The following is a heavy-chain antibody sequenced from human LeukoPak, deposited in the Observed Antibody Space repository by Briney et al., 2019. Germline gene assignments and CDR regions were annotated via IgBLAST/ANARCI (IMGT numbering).Heavy chain of an antibody. CDR2: LSGRGRDT. V-gene: IGHV3-23*01. CDR1: GFTFSTYA. Sequence: GGSLRLSCAASGFTFSTYAMSWVRQAPGKGLEWLSALSGRGRDTYYAASVKGRFTISRDESKNTLFLQMNSLRAEDTAVYYCAIPGSAHYPAPFDLWGQGTLATVSS. D-gene: IGHD3-22*01. J-gene: IGHJ4*02. CDR3: AIPGSAHYPAPFDL.